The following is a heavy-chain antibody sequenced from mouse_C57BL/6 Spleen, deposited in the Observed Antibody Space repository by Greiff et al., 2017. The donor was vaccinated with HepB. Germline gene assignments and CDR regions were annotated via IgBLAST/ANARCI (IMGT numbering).Heavy chain of an antibody. J-gene: IGHJ4*01. Sequence: QVQLQQPGAELVKPGASVKMSCKASGYTFTSYWITWVKQRPGQGLEWIGDIYPGSGSTNYNEKFKSKATLTVDTSSSTAYMQLSSLTSEDSAVYYCARPDGSSDEDYAMDYWGQGTSVTVSS. CDR2: IYPGSGST. CDR3: ARPDGSSDEDYAMDY. D-gene: IGHD1-1*01. V-gene: IGHV1-55*01. CDR1: GYTFTSYW.